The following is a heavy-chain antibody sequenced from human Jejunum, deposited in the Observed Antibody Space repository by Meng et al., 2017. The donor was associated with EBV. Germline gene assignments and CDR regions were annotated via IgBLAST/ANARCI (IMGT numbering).Heavy chain of an antibody. J-gene: IGHJ5*02. D-gene: IGHD1/OR15-1a*01. Sequence: EVQVVESGGALVQPGGSLRLSCAASGFTLSSPAMSWVRQAPGKGLEWVSSIGGSGGATYYADSVKGRFTISRDNSKSTLYLQMNSLRAEDTAVYYCAKLTRAWGQGTLVTVSS. V-gene: IGHV3-23*04. CDR3: AKLTRA. CDR2: IGGSGGAT. CDR1: GFTLSSPA.